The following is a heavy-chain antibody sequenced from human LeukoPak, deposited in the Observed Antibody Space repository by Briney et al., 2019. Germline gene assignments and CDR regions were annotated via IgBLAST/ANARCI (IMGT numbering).Heavy chain of an antibody. D-gene: IGHD2-8*01. V-gene: IGHV3-7*03. CDR3: ARDLGYCTNGVRHTRFDY. Sequence: GGSLRLSCAASGFTFSSYAMSWVRQAPGKGLEWVASIKEDGSERQYVDSVKGRFSISRDNTKGSLFLQLNSLRAEDTAVYYCARDLGYCTNGVRHTRFDYWGQGTLVAVSS. CDR1: GFTFSSYA. J-gene: IGHJ4*02. CDR2: IKEDGSER.